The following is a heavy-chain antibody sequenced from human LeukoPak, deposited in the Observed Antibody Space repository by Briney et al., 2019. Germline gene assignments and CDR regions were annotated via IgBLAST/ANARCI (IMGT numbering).Heavy chain of an antibody. Sequence: PGGALRLSCAASGFPFSSYSMNWVRQAPGKGLGWVANIKQDGSEKYYVDSVKGRFTISRDNAKNSLYLQMNSLRAEDTAVYYCARSLIVGARSPYYYGMDVWGQGTTVTVSS. V-gene: IGHV3-7*01. CDR3: ARSLIVGARSPYYYGMDV. D-gene: IGHD1-26*01. J-gene: IGHJ6*02. CDR2: IKQDGSEK. CDR1: GFPFSSYS.